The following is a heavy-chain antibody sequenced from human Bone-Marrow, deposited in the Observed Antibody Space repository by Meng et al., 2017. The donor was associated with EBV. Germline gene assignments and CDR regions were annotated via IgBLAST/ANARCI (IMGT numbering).Heavy chain of an antibody. CDR1: GGTFSSYA. D-gene: IGHD3-22*01. V-gene: IGHV1-69*01. J-gene: IGHJ4*02. Sequence: QVRLVQSGAEVKKPGSSVKVSCKASGGTFSSYAISWVRQAPGQGLEWMGGIIPIFGTANYAQKFQGRVTITADESTSTAYMELSSLRSEDTAVYYCARQEDYYDSSGYPFDYWGQGTLVTVSS. CDR3: ARQEDYYDSSGYPFDY. CDR2: IIPIFGTA.